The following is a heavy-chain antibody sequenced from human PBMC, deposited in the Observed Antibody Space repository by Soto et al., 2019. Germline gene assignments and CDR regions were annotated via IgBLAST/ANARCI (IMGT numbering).Heavy chain of an antibody. V-gene: IGHV3-9*01. CDR2: ISWNSGYI. J-gene: IGHJ4*02. D-gene: IGHD3-10*01. Sequence: EVQLVESGGGLVQPGRSLRLSCVASGFTFDESVMHWVRQVSGKGLEWVSGISWNSGYIGYADSVEGRVTISRDNAKNSLYLQMNSLRAEDTALYYCAKGATRFIDYWGQGNLVTVSS. CDR3: AKGATRFIDY. CDR1: GFTFDESV.